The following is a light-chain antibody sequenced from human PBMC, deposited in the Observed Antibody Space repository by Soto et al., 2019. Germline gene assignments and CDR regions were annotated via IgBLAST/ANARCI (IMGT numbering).Light chain of an antibody. CDR2: EVN. CDR3: SSYAGSSNV. V-gene: IGLV2-8*01. J-gene: IGLJ1*01. CDR1: SSDVGGYNY. Sequence: QSVLTQPPSVSGAPGQRVTISCSGSSSDVGGYNYVSWYQQHPGKAPKLMIYEVNKRPSGVPDRFSGSKSGNTAPLTVSGLQAEDEADYYCSSYAGSSNVFGTGTKVTVL.